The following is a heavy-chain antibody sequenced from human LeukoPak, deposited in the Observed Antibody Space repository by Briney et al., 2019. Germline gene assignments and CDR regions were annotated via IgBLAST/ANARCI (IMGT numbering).Heavy chain of an antibody. V-gene: IGHV3-53*05. CDR3: ARDVSGSSWGGHAFDI. J-gene: IGHJ3*02. CDR1: GFTVSSNY. CDR2: IYSGGSI. D-gene: IGHD6-13*01. Sequence: PGGSLRLSCAASGFTVSSNYMSWVRQAPGKGLEWVSVIYSGGSIYYPDSVKGRFTISRDNSKNTLYLQMNSLRAEDTAVYYCARDVSGSSWGGHAFDIWGQGTMVTVSS.